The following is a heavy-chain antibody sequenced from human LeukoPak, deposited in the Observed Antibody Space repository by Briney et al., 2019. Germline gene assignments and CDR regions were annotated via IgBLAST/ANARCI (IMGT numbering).Heavy chain of an antibody. Sequence: GGSLRLSCAASGFTFSSYSMNWVRQAPGKGLEWVSSISSSSSYIYYADSVKGRFTISRDNAKNSLYPQMNSLRAEDTAVYYCARMIVATLYYFDYWGQGTLVTVSS. V-gene: IGHV3-21*01. CDR3: ARMIVATLYYFDY. CDR2: ISSSSSYI. D-gene: IGHD5-12*01. CDR1: GFTFSSYS. J-gene: IGHJ4*02.